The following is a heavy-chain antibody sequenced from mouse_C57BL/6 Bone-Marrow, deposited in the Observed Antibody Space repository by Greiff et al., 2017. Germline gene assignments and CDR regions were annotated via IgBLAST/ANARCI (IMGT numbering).Heavy chain of an antibody. V-gene: IGHV1-42*01. J-gene: IGHJ1*03. D-gene: IGHD4-1*01. CDR2: INPSTGGT. CDR1: GYSFTGYY. CDR3: AITGGYFDV. Sequence: VQLQQSGPELVKPGASVKISCKASGYSFTGYYMNWVKQSPEKSLEWIGEINPSTGGTTYNQKFKAKATLTVDKSSSTAYMQLKSLTSEDSAVXYSAITGGYFDVWGTGTTVTVSS.